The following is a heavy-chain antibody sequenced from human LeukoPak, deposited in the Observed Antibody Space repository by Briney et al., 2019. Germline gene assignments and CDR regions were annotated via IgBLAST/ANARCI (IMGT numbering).Heavy chain of an antibody. D-gene: IGHD3-10*01. J-gene: IGHJ3*02. Sequence: GGSLRLSCAASGFTFRTFPMGWVRQAPGKGLEWVSASAGGDITFYSDSVRGRFTISRDNSKETLYLQMNSLRAEDTALYYCAKSLFTSAHGSGRAFDIWGQGTMVTVSS. CDR3: AKSLFTSAHGSGRAFDI. CDR1: GFTFRTFP. CDR2: SAGGDIT. V-gene: IGHV3-23*01.